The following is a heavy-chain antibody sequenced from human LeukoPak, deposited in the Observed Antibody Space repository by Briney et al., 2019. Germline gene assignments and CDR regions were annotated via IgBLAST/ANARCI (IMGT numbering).Heavy chain of an antibody. D-gene: IGHD3-10*01. V-gene: IGHV4-39*01. CDR3: ARGPMVRGVNGAFDI. CDR1: GGSISSSSYY. J-gene: IGHJ3*02. CDR2: IYYSGST. Sequence: SETLSLTCTVSGGSISSSSYYWGWIRQPPGKGLEWIGSIYYSGSTYYNPSLKSRVTISVDTSKNQFSLKLSSVTAADTAAYYCARGPMVRGVNGAFDIWGQGTMVTVS.